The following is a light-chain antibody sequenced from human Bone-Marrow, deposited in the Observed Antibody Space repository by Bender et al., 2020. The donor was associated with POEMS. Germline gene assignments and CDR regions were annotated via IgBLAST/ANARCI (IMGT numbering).Light chain of an antibody. CDR1: SSVVGSYNL. CDR3: VAWDASLNGWV. V-gene: IGLV2-14*02. J-gene: IGLJ3*02. CDR2: DVT. Sequence: QSALTQPASVSGSPGQSITISCSGTSSVVGSYNLVSWYQQYPGKAPKLIIFDVTDRPSGVSNRFSGSKSGTSASLAITGLQSDDEAIYFCVAWDASLNGWVFGGGTKLTVL.